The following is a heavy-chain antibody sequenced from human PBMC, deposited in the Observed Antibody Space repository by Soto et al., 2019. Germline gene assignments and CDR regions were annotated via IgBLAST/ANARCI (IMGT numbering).Heavy chain of an antibody. V-gene: IGHV3-48*03. D-gene: IGHD5-18*01. CDR1: GFTFSSYE. J-gene: IGHJ6*02. CDR2: ISDSGKMI. CDR3: ARDFPRQLRLVGMDV. Sequence: EVQLVESGGGVVQPGGSLRLTCVASGFTFSSYEMQWVRQAPGKGLEWLSYISDSGKMIFYADSVKGRFTISRDNAKMSLYLQMDSLTAADTAVYYCARDFPRQLRLVGMDVWGQGTTVTVS.